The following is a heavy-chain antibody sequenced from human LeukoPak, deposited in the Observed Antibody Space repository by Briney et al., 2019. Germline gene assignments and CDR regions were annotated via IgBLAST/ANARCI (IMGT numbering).Heavy chain of an antibody. CDR2: ISGSGGST. CDR3: AKDERKDYGDYDDY. V-gene: IGHV3-23*01. D-gene: IGHD4-17*01. Sequence: GGSLRLSCAASGFTFSSYAMSWVRQAPGKGLEWVSAISGSGGSTYYAGSVKGRFTISRDNSENTLYLQMNSLRAEDTAVYYCAKDERKDYGDYDDYWGQGTLVTVSS. J-gene: IGHJ4*02. CDR1: GFTFSSYA.